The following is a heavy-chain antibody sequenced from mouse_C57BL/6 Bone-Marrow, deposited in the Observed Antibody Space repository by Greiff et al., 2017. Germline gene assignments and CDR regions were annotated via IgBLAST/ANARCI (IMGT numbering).Heavy chain of an antibody. V-gene: IGHV5-17*01. CDR1: GFTFSDSG. Sequence: EVHLVESGGGLVKPGGSLKLSCAASGFTFSDSGMHWVRQAPEKGLEWVAYISSGSSTIYYADTVKGRFTISRDNAKNTLFLQMTSLRSEDTAMYYCARGWLLRPYYAMDYWGQGTSVTVSS. CDR3: ARGWLLRPYYAMDY. J-gene: IGHJ4*01. D-gene: IGHD2-3*01. CDR2: ISSGSSTI.